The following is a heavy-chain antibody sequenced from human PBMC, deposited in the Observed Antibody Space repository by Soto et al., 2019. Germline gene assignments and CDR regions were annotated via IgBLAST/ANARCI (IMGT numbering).Heavy chain of an antibody. CDR3: ARDCSSTSCAYGMDV. J-gene: IGHJ6*02. V-gene: IGHV4-31*03. CDR1: GGSISSGGYY. D-gene: IGHD2-2*01. Sequence: TLSLTCTVSGGSISSGGYYWSWIRQHPGKGLEWIGYIYYSGSTYYNPSLKSRVTISVDTSKNQFSLKLSSVTAADTAVYYCARDCSSTSCAYGMDVWGQGTTVTVSS. CDR2: IYYSGST.